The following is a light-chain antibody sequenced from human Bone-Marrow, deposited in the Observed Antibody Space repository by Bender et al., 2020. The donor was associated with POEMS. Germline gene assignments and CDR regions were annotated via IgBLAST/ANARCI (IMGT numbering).Light chain of an antibody. CDR1: SSDVGSSNL. Sequence: QSALTQPASVSGSPGQSITISCTGTSSDVGSSNLVSWYQQLPGKAPKVVIYEATERPSGVPDRFSGSKSGNTASLTISGLQAEDEADYYCCSYAGSNSLIFGGGTKLTVL. CDR2: EAT. J-gene: IGLJ2*01. V-gene: IGLV2-23*01. CDR3: CSYAGSNSLI.